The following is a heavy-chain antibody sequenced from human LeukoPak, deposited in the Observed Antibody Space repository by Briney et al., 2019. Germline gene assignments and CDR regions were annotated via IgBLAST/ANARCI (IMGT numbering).Heavy chain of an antibody. CDR1: GFTFDDYA. V-gene: IGHV3-9*01. CDR3: AKGGGEGLDY. J-gene: IGHJ4*02. Sequence: GRSLRLSCAASGFTFDDYAMHWVRQAPGKGLEWVSGISWNSGSIGYADSVKGRFTTSRDNAKNSLYLQMNSLRAEDTALYYCAKGGGEGLDYWGQGTLVTVSS. D-gene: IGHD3-10*01. CDR2: ISWNSGSI.